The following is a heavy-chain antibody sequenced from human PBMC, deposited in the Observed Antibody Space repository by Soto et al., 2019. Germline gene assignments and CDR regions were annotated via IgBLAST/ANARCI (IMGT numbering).Heavy chain of an antibody. D-gene: IGHD2-21*02. CDR3: ARVLLTAIDYYGMDV. V-gene: IGHV4-61*01. CDR2: IYYSGST. Sequence: TSETLSLTCTVSGGSVSSGSYYWSWIRQPPGKGLEWIGYIYYSGSTNYNPSLKSRVTISVDTPKNQFSLKLSSVTAADTAVYYCARVLLTAIDYYGMDVWGQGTTVTVSS. CDR1: GGSVSSGSYY. J-gene: IGHJ6*02.